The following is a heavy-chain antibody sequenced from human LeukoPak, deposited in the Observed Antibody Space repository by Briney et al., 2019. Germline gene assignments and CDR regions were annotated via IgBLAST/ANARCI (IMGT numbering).Heavy chain of an antibody. D-gene: IGHD5-18*01. CDR2: IYYSGST. CDR1: GGSISSCY. J-gene: IGHJ6*03. CDR3: AGTTGGCYTYGYFYDYYMDV. V-gene: IGHV4-59*01. Sequence: SETLSLTCTVSGGSISSCYWSWIRQPPGKGLAWIGYIYYSGSTNYNPPFMSRVTISVDKSKNQLSLKLTAVTAADPAVYYCAGTTGGCYTYGYFYDYYMDVWGKGTTVTISS.